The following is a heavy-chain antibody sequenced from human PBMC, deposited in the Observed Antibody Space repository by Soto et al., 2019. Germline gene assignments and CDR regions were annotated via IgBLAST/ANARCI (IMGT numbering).Heavy chain of an antibody. CDR1: GGSISSYY. J-gene: IGHJ4*02. Sequence: PSETLSLTCTVSGGSISSYYWSWIRQPPGKGLEWIGYIYYSGSTNYNPSLKSRVTISVDTSKNQFSLKLSSVTAADTAVYYCARMTSSWSFDYWGQGTLVTVSS. V-gene: IGHV4-59*01. CDR3: ARMTSSWSFDY. CDR2: IYYSGST. D-gene: IGHD6-13*01.